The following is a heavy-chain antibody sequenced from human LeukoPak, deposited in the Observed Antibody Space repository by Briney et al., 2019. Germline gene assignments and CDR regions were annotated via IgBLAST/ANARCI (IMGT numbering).Heavy chain of an antibody. CDR2: IRYDGSNK. CDR1: GFTFSSYG. J-gene: IGHJ4*02. CDR3: AKRGITIFGVATTEDY. Sequence: GGSLRLSCAASGFTFSSYGMHWLRQAPGKGLECVAFIRYDGSNKYYADSVKGRFTIPRDNSKNTLYLHMNSLRAEDTAVYYCAKRGITIFGVATTEDYWGQGTLVTVSS. V-gene: IGHV3-30*02. D-gene: IGHD3-3*01.